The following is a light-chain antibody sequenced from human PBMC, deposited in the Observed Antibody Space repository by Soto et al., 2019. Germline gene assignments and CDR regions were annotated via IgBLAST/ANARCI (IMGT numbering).Light chain of an antibody. J-gene: IGLJ1*01. V-gene: IGLV2-18*01. CDR1: RTAFVSYNR. CDR2: EAS. Sequence: QSVLTQPPSVSGSPGQSVTISCPGPRTAFVSYNRVSWYQQPPGTAPKLIIYEASNRPSGVPDRFSGSKSGNTASLTISGLQAADEADYYCTLYTSENTYVFGTGTKLTVL. CDR3: TLYTSENTYV.